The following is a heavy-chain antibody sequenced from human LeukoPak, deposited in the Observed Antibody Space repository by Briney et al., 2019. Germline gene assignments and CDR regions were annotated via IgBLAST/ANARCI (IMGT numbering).Heavy chain of an antibody. Sequence: SETLSLTCTVSGGSISSYYWSWIRQPPGKGLEWIGYIYYSGSTNYNPSLKSRVTISVDTSKNQFSLKLSSVTAADTAVYYCARGLRWSRFDPWGQGTLVTVSS. CDR2: IYYSGST. D-gene: IGHD4-23*01. CDR3: ARGLRWSRFDP. V-gene: IGHV4-59*01. CDR1: GGSISSYY. J-gene: IGHJ5*02.